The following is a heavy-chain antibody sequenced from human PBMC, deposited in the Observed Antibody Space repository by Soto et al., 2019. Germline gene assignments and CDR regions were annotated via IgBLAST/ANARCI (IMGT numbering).Heavy chain of an antibody. CDR3: ARVNRVPYCSGGSCYLFDY. CDR2: IIPIFGTA. Sequence: QVQLVQSGAEVKKPGSSVKVSCKASGGTFSSYAISWVRQAPGQGLEWMGGIIPIFGTANYAQKFQGRVTITADKSTRTGYMELSSLRSEDTAVYYCARVNRVPYCSGGSCYLFDYWCQGTLVTVSS. V-gene: IGHV1-69*06. CDR1: GGTFSSYA. J-gene: IGHJ4*02. D-gene: IGHD2-15*01.